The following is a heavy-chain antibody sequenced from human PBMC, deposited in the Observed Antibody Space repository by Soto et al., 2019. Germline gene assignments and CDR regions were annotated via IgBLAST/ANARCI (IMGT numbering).Heavy chain of an antibody. D-gene: IGHD1-26*01. CDR1: GTSISSSLSH. V-gene: IGHV4-39*01. CDR2: SKYSVTT. CDR3: ARHGITGSYYDAFDI. J-gene: IGHJ3*02. Sequence: SETLSLTCTFSGTSISSSLSHLGWVREPPGKGLEWISSSKYSVTTFSTPSLQSRVTLSVDTSKNQFAVQLSSVTAAEMVVYYCARHGITGSYYDAFDIWGQGTMVTVSS.